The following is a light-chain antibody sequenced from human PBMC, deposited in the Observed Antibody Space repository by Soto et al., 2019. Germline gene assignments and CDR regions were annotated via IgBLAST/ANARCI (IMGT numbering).Light chain of an antibody. CDR3: QHYNSYSEA. Sequence: EIVLTQTPGTLALFPGEAATRVCSTSQSVSSNYLAWYQQKPGQAPRLLIYGASRRATGIPDRFSGSGSGTDFTLTISRLEPDDFATYYCQHYNSYSEAFGQGTKVDI. J-gene: IGKJ1*01. CDR2: GAS. CDR1: QSVSSNY. V-gene: IGKV3-20*01.